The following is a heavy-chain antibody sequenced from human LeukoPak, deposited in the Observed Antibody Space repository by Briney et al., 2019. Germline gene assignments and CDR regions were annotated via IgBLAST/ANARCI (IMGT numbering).Heavy chain of an antibody. CDR1: GLTFSSYA. Sequence: GGSLRLSCAASGLTFSSYAMSWVRQAPGKGLEWVSAISGSGGSTYYADSVKGRFTISRDNSKNTLYLQMNSLRAEDTAVYYCAKGTTIESGYLLYYFDYWGQGTLVTVSS. J-gene: IGHJ4*02. CDR2: ISGSGGST. V-gene: IGHV3-23*01. CDR3: AKGTTIESGYLLYYFDY. D-gene: IGHD3-3*01.